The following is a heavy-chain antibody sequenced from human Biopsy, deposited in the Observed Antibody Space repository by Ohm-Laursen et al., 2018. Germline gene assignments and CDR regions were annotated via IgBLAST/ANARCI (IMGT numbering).Heavy chain of an antibody. CDR3: ARDTLMAQHLVPGENWFDP. CDR1: GGTFNGYG. V-gene: IGHV1-69*06. D-gene: IGHD3-10*01. J-gene: IGHJ5*02. Sequence: SSVKVSCKASGGTFNGYGINWVRQAPGQGLEWMGGIIPFFGTSDYAQTFQGRVTITADKPTSTAYMELTSLTSDDTAVYYCARDTLMAQHLVPGENWFDPWGQGTLVTVSS. CDR2: IIPFFGTS.